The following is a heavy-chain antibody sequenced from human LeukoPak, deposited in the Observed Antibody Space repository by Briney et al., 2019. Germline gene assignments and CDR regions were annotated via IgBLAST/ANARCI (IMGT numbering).Heavy chain of an antibody. D-gene: IGHD3-9*01. CDR1: GFTFSSYW. J-gene: IGHJ3*02. CDR3: ARVQYYDILTGSQPYAFDI. V-gene: IGHV3-7*01. CDR2: IKQDGSEK. Sequence: PGGSLRLSCAASGFTFSSYWMSWVRQAPGKGLEWVANIKQDGSEKYYVDSVKGRFTISRDNAKNSLYLQMNSLRAEDTAVYYCARVQYYDILTGSQPYAFDIWGQGTMVTVSS.